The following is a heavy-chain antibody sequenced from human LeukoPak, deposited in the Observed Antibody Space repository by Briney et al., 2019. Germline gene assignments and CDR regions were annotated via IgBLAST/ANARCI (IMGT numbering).Heavy chain of an antibody. J-gene: IGHJ5*02. Sequence: SETLSLTCTVSGGSISSSSYYWGWIRQPPGKGLEWIGSISYSGSPYYNPSLKSRVTISVATSKNPFSLKLRSVPAADTAVYYCARHVIIHWFDPWGQGTLVTVSS. CDR1: GGSISSSSYY. CDR2: ISYSGSP. D-gene: IGHD3-3*01. V-gene: IGHV4-39*01. CDR3: ARHVIIHWFDP.